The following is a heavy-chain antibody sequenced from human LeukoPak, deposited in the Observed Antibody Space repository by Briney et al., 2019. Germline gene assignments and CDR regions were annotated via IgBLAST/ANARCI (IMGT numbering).Heavy chain of an antibody. J-gene: IGHJ4*02. V-gene: IGHV3-23*01. CDR1: GFTSSSYA. D-gene: IGHD6-13*01. CDR3: AKAAAAPGFDF. Sequence: GESLRLSCAASGFTSSSYALNWVRQAPGKGLEWVATVSGSGDRMYHADSVKGRFTISRDNSKNTIYLQMNSLRAEDTALYYCAKAAAAPGFDFWGQGTLVTVSS. CDR2: VSGSGDRM.